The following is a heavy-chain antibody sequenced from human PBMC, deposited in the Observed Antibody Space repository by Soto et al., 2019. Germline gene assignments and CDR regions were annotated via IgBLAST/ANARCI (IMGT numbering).Heavy chain of an antibody. D-gene: IGHD3-22*01. J-gene: IGHJ4*02. CDR2: INPSGGNT. CDR3: AAGDSSGYYGG. Sequence: ASVKVSCKGSGYPFPSYYMHWVRQAPGQGLEWMGIINPSGGNTSYAQKFQGRVTITRDMSTSTAYMELSNLRSEDTAVYYCAAGDSSGYYGGWGQGTQVTVSS. CDR1: GYPFPSYY. V-gene: IGHV1-46*01.